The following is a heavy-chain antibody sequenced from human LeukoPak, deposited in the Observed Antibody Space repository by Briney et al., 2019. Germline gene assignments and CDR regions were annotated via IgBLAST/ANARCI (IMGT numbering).Heavy chain of an antibody. J-gene: IGHJ4*02. CDR2: ITGGGDST. CDR1: GLTFDASA. Sequence: GGSLRLPCAASGLTFDASAMSWVRQAPGKGLEWVAVITGGGDSTYYADSEKGRFTISRDNSKKTLFLQINSLRAVDTAVYYCAKIIRDQLLCGFDYGPQEVVVSVS. D-gene: IGHD2-2*01. V-gene: IGHV3-23*01. CDR3: AKIIRDQLLCGFDY.